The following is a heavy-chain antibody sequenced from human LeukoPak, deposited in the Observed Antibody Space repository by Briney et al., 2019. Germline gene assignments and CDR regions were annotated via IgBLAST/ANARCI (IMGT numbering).Heavy chain of an antibody. CDR2: IKSKTDGGTT. CDR1: GSTFSNAW. CDR3: TTDSLVRGYYYMDV. J-gene: IGHJ6*03. V-gene: IGHV3-15*01. Sequence: GGSLRLSCAASGSTFSNAWMSWVRQAPGKGLEWVGRIKSKTDGGTTDYAAPVKGRFTISRDDSKNTLYLQMNSLKTEDTAVYYCTTDSLVRGYYYMDVWGKGTTVTVSS. D-gene: IGHD3-10*01.